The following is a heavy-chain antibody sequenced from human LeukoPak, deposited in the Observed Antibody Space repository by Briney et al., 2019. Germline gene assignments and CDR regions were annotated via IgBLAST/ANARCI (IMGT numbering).Heavy chain of an antibody. Sequence: SETLSLTCTVSGGSISSGSYYWSWIRQPAGKGLEWIGRIYTSGSTNYNPSLKSRVTISVDTSKNQFSLKLSSVTAADTAVYYCARERHIVVGGFDPWGQGTLVTVSS. J-gene: IGHJ5*02. V-gene: IGHV4-61*02. D-gene: IGHD2-2*01. CDR2: IYTSGST. CDR3: ARERHIVVGGFDP. CDR1: GGSISSGSYY.